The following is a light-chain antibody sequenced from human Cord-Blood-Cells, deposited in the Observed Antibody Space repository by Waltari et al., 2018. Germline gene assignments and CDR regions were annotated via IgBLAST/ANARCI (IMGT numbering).Light chain of an antibody. CDR3: SSYTSSSTLDV. Sequence: QSALTQPASVSGSPGQSITISCTGTSSDVGGYNYVSWYQQHPVKAPKLMIYDVSNRPSGVSNRFAGSKSGNTASLTISGLQAADEADYYCSSYTSSSTLDVFGTGTKVTV. J-gene: IGLJ1*01. V-gene: IGLV2-14*01. CDR1: SSDVGGYNY. CDR2: DVS.